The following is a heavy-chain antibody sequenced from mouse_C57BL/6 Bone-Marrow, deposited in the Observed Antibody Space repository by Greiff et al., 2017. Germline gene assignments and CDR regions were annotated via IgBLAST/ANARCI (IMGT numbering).Heavy chain of an antibody. D-gene: IGHD1-1*01. J-gene: IGHJ2*01. CDR3: ASGITTLVEPFDY. CDR2: ISSGGSYT. Sequence: EVQRLESGGDLVKPGGSLKLSCAASGFTFSSYGMSWVRQTPDKRLEWVATISSGGSYTYYPDSVKGRFTISRANATNTLYLPMSSLKSEDTAMYYCASGITTLVEPFDYWGQGTTLTVSS. V-gene: IGHV5-6*01. CDR1: GFTFSSYG.